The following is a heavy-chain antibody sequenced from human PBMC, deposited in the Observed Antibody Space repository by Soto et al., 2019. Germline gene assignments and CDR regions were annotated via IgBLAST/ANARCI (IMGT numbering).Heavy chain of an antibody. CDR1: GFSLTTCA. CDR2: IAHDGTNK. Sequence: QAQLVESGGGVVQPGRSLRLSCAASGFSLTTCAMEWVRQAPGKGLEWQAGIAHDGTNKYYADSVKGRFTISRDIAKKTLYLEMNGLRAEDTALYSCASLADYWGQGTLVTVSS. V-gene: IGHV3-30*04. J-gene: IGHJ4*02. CDR3: ASLADY.